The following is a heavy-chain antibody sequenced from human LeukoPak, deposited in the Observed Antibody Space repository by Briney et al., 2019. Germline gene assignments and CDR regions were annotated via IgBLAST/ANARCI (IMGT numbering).Heavy chain of an antibody. V-gene: IGHV1-18*01. D-gene: IGHD3-22*01. CDR1: GYTFTSYG. Sequence: ASVKVSFKASGYTFTSYGIIWVRQAPGQGLEWMGWISAYNGNTNYAQKLQGRVTMTTDTSTSTAYMELRSLRSDDTAVYYCTTGDTSDDFRAFDMWGQGTMVTVSS. CDR3: TTGDTSDDFRAFDM. CDR2: ISAYNGNT. J-gene: IGHJ3*02.